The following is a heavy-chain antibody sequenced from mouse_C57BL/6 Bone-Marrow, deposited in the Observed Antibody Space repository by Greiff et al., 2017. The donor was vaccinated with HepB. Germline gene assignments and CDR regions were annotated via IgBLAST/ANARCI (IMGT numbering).Heavy chain of an antibody. J-gene: IGHJ2*01. CDR2: IYPRSGNT. CDR1: GYTFTSYG. CDR3: ARGGYYGSSYVDY. D-gene: IGHD1-1*01. Sequence: VKLQESGAELARPGASVKLSCKASGYTFTSYGISWVKQRTGQGLEWIGEIYPRSGNTYYNEKFKGKATLTADKSSSTAYMELRSLTSEDSAVYFCARGGYYGSSYVDYWGQGTTLTVSS. V-gene: IGHV1-81*01.